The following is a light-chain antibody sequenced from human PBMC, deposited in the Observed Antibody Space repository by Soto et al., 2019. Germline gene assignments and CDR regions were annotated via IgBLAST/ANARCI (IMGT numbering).Light chain of an antibody. CDR3: QQYGSSPFT. CDR1: QSVSRSY. CDR2: GAS. V-gene: IGKV3-20*01. J-gene: IGKJ4*01. Sequence: EIVLTQSPGTLSLSPGERATLSCRASQSVSRSYLAWYQQKPGQAPRLLIYGASSRATGIPDRFSGSGSGTDFTLTISRLEPEDFAVYYCQQYGSSPFTFGGGTKVXIK.